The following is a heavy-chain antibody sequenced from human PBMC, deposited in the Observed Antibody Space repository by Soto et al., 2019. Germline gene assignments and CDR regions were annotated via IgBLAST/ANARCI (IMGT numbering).Heavy chain of an antibody. CDR1: VGSISSYY. V-gene: IGHV4-59*01. CDR2: IYYSGST. J-gene: IGHJ6*02. CDR3: ARVAVAGTNYYYGMDV. Sequence: SESLSLTCTVSVGSISSYYWSWIRQPPGKGLEWIGYIYYSGSTNYNPSLKSRVTISVDTSKNQFSLKLSSVTAADTAVYYCARVAVAGTNYYYGMDVWGQGTTVTVSS. D-gene: IGHD6-19*01.